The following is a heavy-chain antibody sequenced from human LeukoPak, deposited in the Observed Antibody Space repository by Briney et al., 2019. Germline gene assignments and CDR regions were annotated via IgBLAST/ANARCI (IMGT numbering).Heavy chain of an antibody. J-gene: IGHJ4*02. CDR3: ASGPRRGYSYGSGDY. Sequence: GGSLRLSCAASGFTFDDYGMSWVRQAPGKGLEWVSGINWNGGSTGYADSVKGRFTISRDNAKNSLYLQMNSLRAEDTALYYCASGPRRGYSYGSGDYRGQGTLVTVSS. V-gene: IGHV3-20*04. CDR1: GFTFDDYG. D-gene: IGHD5-18*01. CDR2: INWNGGST.